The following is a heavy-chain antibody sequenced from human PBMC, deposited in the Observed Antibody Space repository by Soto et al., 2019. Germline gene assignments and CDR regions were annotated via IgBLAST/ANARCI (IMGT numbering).Heavy chain of an antibody. CDR3: ARDYYDSSGYDYYYYGMDV. D-gene: IGHD3-22*01. J-gene: IGHJ6*02. CDR1: GGSISSGDYY. V-gene: IGHV4-30-4*01. Sequence: QVQLQESGPGLVKPSQTLSLTCTVSGGSISSGDYYWSWIRQPPGKGLEWIGYIYYSGSTYYNPSLKTRVTRSVDTSKNQFSLKLSSVTAADTAVYYCARDYYDSSGYDYYYYGMDVWGQGTTVTVSS. CDR2: IYYSGST.